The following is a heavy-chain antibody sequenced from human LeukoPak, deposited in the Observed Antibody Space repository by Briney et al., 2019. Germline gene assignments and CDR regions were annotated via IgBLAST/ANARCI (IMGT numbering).Heavy chain of an antibody. D-gene: IGHD6-13*01. J-gene: IGHJ4*02. V-gene: IGHV3-30*18. CDR3: AKGGIAGYYFDY. CDR2: ISYDGSNK. Sequence: GGSLRLSCAASGFTFSSYGMHWVRQAPGKGLEWVAVISYDGSNKYYADSVKGRFTISRDNSKNTLYLQMNSLRAEDTAVYYCAKGGIAGYYFDYWGQGTLVTVSS. CDR1: GFTFSSYG.